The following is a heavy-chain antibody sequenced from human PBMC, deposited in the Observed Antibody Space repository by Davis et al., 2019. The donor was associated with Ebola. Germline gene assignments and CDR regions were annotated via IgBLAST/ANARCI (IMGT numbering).Heavy chain of an antibody. CDR2: ISAYNGNT. V-gene: IGHV1-18*01. CDR3: ARDDREGSFDY. Sequence: ASVKVSCKASGGTFSSYAISWVRQAPGQGLEWMGWISAYNGNTNYAQKLQGRVTMTTDTSTSTAYMELRSLRSDDTAVYYCARDDREGSFDYWGQGTLVTVSS. D-gene: IGHD1-14*01. CDR1: GGTFSSYA. J-gene: IGHJ4*02.